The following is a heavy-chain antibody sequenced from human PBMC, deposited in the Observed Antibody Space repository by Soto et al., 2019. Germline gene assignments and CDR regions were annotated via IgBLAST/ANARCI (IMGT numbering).Heavy chain of an antibody. J-gene: IGHJ6*02. CDR3: GGEWGDYYDDMDV. D-gene: IGHD3-10*01. V-gene: IGHV1-3*01. Sequence: QVQLVQSGAEVKKPGASVKVSCKASGYTFTSYAIHWVRQAPGQRLEWMGWINADNGNTKYSQKFQGRVTITSDTHASTAHMESSSLSAGDTAVYYCGGEWGDYYDDMDVWGQGTTVTVSS. CDR1: GYTFTSYA. CDR2: INADNGNT.